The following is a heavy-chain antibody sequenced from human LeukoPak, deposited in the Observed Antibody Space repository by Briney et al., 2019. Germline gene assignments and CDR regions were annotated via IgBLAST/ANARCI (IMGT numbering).Heavy chain of an antibody. D-gene: IGHD4-17*01. J-gene: IGHJ5*02. CDR1: GYTFTSYG. V-gene: IGHV1-2*04. CDR2: INPNSGGT. Sequence: ASVKVSCKASGYTFTSYGISWVRQAPGQGLEWMGWINPNSGGTNYAQKFQGWVTMTRDTSISTAYMELSRLRSDDTAVYYCARAQANYGDYEDWFDPWGQGTLVTVSS. CDR3: ARAQANYGDYEDWFDP.